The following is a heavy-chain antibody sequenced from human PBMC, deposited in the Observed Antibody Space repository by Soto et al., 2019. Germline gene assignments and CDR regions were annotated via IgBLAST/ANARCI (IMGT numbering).Heavy chain of an antibody. CDR2: IIPIFGTA. D-gene: IGHD4-17*01. CDR1: GGTFSSYA. CDR3: ARGMTTVTTFYYGMDV. Sequence: GASVKVSCKASGGTFSSYAISWVRQAPGQGLEWMGGIIPIFGTANYAQKFQGRVTITADESTSTAYMELSSLRSEDTAVYYCARGMTTVTTFYYGMDVWGQGTTVTVSS. J-gene: IGHJ6*02. V-gene: IGHV1-69*13.